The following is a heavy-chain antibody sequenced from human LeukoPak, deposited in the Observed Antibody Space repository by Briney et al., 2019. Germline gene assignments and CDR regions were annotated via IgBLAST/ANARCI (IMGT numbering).Heavy chain of an antibody. CDR2: INSDGSST. J-gene: IGHJ4*02. V-gene: IGHV3-74*01. CDR1: EFTFSTYW. Sequence: PGGSLRLSCAASEFTFSTYWMHWVRQAPGKGLVWVSRINSDGSSTNYADSVKGRFTISRDNAKNTLYLQMNSLSIEDTAVYYCASGYSSDYGGNVYWGQGTLVTVSS. D-gene: IGHD4-23*01. CDR3: ASGYSSDYGGNVY.